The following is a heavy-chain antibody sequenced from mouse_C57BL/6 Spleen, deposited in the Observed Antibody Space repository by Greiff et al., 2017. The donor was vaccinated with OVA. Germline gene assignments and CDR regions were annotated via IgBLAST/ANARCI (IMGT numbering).Heavy chain of an antibody. Sequence: VQLVESGAELARPGASVKMSCKASGYTFTSYTMHWVKQRPGQGLEWIGYINPSSGYNKYNQKFKDKATLTADKSYSTAYKQLSSLTSEDSAVYYWAREGGQGYYFDYWGQGTTLTVSS. V-gene: IGHV1-4*01. J-gene: IGHJ2*01. CDR2: INPSSGYN. CDR1: GYTFTSYT. CDR3: AREGGQGYYFDY. D-gene: IGHD3-3*01.